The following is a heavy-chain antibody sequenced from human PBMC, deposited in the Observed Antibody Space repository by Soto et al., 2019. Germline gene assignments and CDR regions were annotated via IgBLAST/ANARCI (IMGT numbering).Heavy chain of an antibody. J-gene: IGHJ4*02. Sequence: EVQLLESGGGFVQPGGSLRLSCAASGFTFSSYGMSWVRQAPGKGLEWVSSINNSGSRTYHADSVKGRFTISRDNSKNTLYLQMNSLRAEDTAVYYCAKARTEQSWTYFPFDYWGQGTLVNVSS. V-gene: IGHV3-23*01. CDR1: GFTFSSYG. CDR2: INNSGSRT. CDR3: AKARTEQSWTYFPFDY. D-gene: IGHD1-26*01.